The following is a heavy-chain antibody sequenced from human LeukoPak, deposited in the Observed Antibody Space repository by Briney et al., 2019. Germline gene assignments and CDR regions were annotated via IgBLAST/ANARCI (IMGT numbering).Heavy chain of an antibody. CDR2: IYHSGST. CDR1: GGSISSSSYY. CDR3: ARRAAFSAFDI. V-gene: IGHV4-39*01. J-gene: IGHJ3*02. Sequence: SETLSLTCTVSGGSISSSSYYWGWIRQPPGKGLEWIGSIYHSGSTYYNPSLKSRVTISVDTSKNQFSLKLSSVTAADTAVYYCARRAAFSAFDIWGQGTMVTVSS. D-gene: IGHD2-15*01.